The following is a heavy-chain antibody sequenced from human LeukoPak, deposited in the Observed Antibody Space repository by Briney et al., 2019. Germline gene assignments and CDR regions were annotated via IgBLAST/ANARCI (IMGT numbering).Heavy chain of an antibody. J-gene: IGHJ4*02. CDR2: IYYSGRT. Sequence: KPSETLSLTCTVSGGSISSSNYYWGWIRQPPGKGLEWIGNIYYSGRTYYNPSLKSRISISVDTSKNHFSLKLSSVTAADTAVYYCVWGTAWYYFHFWGQGTLVTVSS. CDR1: GGSISSSNYY. V-gene: IGHV4-39*02. CDR3: VWGTAWYYFHF. D-gene: IGHD6-19*01.